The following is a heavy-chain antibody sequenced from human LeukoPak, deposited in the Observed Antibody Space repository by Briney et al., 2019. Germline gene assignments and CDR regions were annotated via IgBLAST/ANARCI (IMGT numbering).Heavy chain of an antibody. CDR3: ARLDSSGYYPGYFDY. Sequence: SKTLSLTCTVSGGSISSYYWSWIRQPPGKGLEWIGYIYYSGSTNYNPSLKSRVTISVDTSKNQFSLKLSSVTAADTAVYYCARLDSSGYYPGYFDYWGQGTLVTVSS. D-gene: IGHD3-22*01. CDR1: GGSISSYY. CDR2: IYYSGST. J-gene: IGHJ4*02. V-gene: IGHV4-59*01.